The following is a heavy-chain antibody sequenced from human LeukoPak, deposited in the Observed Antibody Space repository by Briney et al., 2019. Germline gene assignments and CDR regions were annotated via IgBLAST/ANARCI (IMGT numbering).Heavy chain of an antibody. CDR2: IYPRDSDI. CDR3: ARRLPPYDAFDV. J-gene: IGHJ3*01. D-gene: IGHD3-16*01. CDR1: GYSFTFYW. Sequence: GESLKISCKASGYSFTFYWIAWVRQMPGKGLEWMGIIYPRDSDITYSPSFEGRITISADKSISTAYLQWTSLQASDTGMYYCARRLPPYDAFDVWGQGAMVSVSS. V-gene: IGHV5-51*01.